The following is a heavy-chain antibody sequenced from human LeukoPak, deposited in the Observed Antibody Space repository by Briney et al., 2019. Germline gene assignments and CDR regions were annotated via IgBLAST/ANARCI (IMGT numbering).Heavy chain of an antibody. CDR1: GYTFTSYG. D-gene: IGHD3-16*02. V-gene: IGHV1-18*01. CDR2: ISAYNGNT. CDR3: ARANMITFGGVIVLDAFDI. J-gene: IGHJ3*02. Sequence: GASVKLSCKASGYTFTSYGICWVRQAPGQGLEWMGWISAYNGNTNYAQKLQGRVTMTTDTSTSTAYMELRSLRSDDTAVYYCARANMITFGGVIVLDAFDIWGQGTMVTVSS.